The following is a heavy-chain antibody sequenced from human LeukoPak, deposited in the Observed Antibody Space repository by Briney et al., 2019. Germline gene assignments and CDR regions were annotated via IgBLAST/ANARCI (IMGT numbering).Heavy chain of an antibody. CDR2: IGRSGSPT. V-gene: IGHV3-23*01. D-gene: IGHD4-17*01. CDR3: VKDADDSGDLLFHA. Sequence: GGSLRLSCAVSGFTFSDYVMSWVRQTPGKGLEWVSGIGRSGSPTYFASSVKGLFTIPRDNSKNTLYLQMNRLRAEDTALYFCVKDADDSGDLLFHAWGQGTLVTVSS. CDR1: GFTFSDYV. J-gene: IGHJ5*02.